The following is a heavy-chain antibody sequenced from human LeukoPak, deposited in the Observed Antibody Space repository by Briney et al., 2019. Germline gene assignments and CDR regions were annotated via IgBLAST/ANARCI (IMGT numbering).Heavy chain of an antibody. D-gene: IGHD6-13*01. CDR3: ASSSWDSYNWFDP. CDR2: IYYSGST. V-gene: IGHV4-39*01. J-gene: IGHJ5*02. Sequence: SETLSLTCTVSGRSISSSSYYWGWIRPPPRKGLEWLGSIYYSGSTYYNPSLKSRVTISVDTSKNQFSLKLSSVTAADTAVYYCASSSWDSYNWFDPWGQGTLVTVSS. CDR1: GRSISSSSYY.